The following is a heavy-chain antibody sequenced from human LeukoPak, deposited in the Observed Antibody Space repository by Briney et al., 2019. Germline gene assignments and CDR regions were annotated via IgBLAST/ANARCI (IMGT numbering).Heavy chain of an antibody. J-gene: IGHJ4*02. D-gene: IGHD2-2*02. CDR2: ITGSGATT. CDR1: GFTFSGYA. V-gene: IGHV3-23*01. Sequence: GGSLRLSCAASGFTFSGYAMSWVRQAPGKGLEWVSLITGSGATTYYADSVKGRFTISRDNSKSTLYLQMNSLRAEDTAVYYCARVRLVILPAAIAGFNYWGQGTLVTVSS. CDR3: ARVRLVILPAAIAGFNY.